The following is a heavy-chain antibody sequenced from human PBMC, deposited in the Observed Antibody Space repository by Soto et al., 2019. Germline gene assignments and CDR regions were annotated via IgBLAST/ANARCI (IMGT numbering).Heavy chain of an antibody. V-gene: IGHV3-74*01. D-gene: IGHD4-17*01. J-gene: IGHJ4*02. CDR1: GFTFSSYW. CDR3: ATAGDYRFDN. Sequence: EVQLVESGGDLVQPGGSLRLSCAASGFTFSSYWMHWVRQAPGEGLVWVSRINSDGSIINYADSVKGRFTISRDNAKNTLYLQMNSLRVEDTAVYYCATAGDYRFDNWGQGTLVTVSS. CDR2: INSDGSII.